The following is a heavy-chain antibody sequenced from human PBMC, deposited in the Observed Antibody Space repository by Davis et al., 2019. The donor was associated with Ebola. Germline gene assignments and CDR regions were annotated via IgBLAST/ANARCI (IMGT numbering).Heavy chain of an antibody. CDR3: ARSGLSFGVVKYHYGMDA. Sequence: GGSLRLSCAASGITFRNVVMSWVRQAPGKGLEWVSAISGSGGNTYYADSVKGRFTISRDNSKKTMYLQMNSLRGEDTAVYYCARSGLSFGVVKYHYGMDAWGKGTTVTVSS. CDR2: ISGSGGNT. V-gene: IGHV3-23*01. D-gene: IGHD3-3*01. J-gene: IGHJ6*04. CDR1: GITFRNVV.